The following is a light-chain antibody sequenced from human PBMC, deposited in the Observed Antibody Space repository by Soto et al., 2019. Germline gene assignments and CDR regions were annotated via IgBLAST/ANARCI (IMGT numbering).Light chain of an antibody. J-gene: IGLJ1*01. V-gene: IGLV2-11*01. CDR1: SSDVGGYNY. CDR2: DVS. Sequence: QSVLTQPRSVSGSPGQSVTISCTGTSSDVGGYNYVSWYQQHPGKAPKLMIYDVSKRPSGVPDRFSGSKSGNTASLTISGLQAEDEADYYCCSYAGSYTYVFGTGNKVT. CDR3: CSYAGSYTYV.